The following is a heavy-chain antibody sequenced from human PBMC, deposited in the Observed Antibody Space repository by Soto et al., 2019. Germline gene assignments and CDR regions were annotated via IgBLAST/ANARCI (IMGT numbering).Heavy chain of an antibody. CDR3: TKDGGGTYRRDDY. Sequence: EVQLWESGGGLVKPGGSLRISCAASGFTFSNYAMSWVRQVPGKGLEWVSSISSSGGNTYYADSEKGRLTISRENFKSAVYLKMSGLKAGNTAMYYSTKDGGGTYRRDDYWGQGTQVTVSA. V-gene: IGHV3-23*01. CDR1: GFTFSNYA. J-gene: IGHJ4*02. D-gene: IGHD3-16*01. CDR2: ISSSGGNT.